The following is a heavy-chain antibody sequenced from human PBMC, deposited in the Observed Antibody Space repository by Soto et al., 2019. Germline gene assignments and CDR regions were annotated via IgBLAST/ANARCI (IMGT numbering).Heavy chain of an antibody. V-gene: IGHV3-66*01. CDR1: GFTVSNNY. J-gene: IGHJ5*02. CDR2: IYSGGTT. Sequence: GGSLRLSCAASGFTVSNNYMNWVRQAPGKGLEWVSGIYSGGTTYYADSVKGRFTISRDNSKNTLYLQMNSLRAEDTAVYYCARDSFLESSRWFDPWGQGTLVTVSS. CDR3: ARDSFLESSRWFDP. D-gene: IGHD3-3*01.